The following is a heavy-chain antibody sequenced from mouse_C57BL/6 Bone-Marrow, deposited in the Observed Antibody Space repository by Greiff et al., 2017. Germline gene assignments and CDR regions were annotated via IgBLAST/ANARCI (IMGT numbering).Heavy chain of an antibody. CDR2: INPNNGGT. CDR1: GYTFTDYN. Sequence: EVKLQESGPELVKPGDSVTIPCKASGYTFTDYNMDWVKQSHGKSLEWIGDINPNNGGTIYNQKFKGKATLTVDKSFSKAYMELRSLTSEDTAVYYCARNYCSLFDVWGTGTTLTVSS. D-gene: IGHD1-1*01. J-gene: IGHJ1*03. CDR3: ARNYCSLFDV. V-gene: IGHV1-18*01.